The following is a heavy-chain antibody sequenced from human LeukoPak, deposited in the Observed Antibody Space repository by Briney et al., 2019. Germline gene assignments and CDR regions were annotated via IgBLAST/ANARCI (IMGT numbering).Heavy chain of an antibody. CDR2: ISFDGSNK. D-gene: IGHD6-19*01. CDR1: GFTFSTSV. Sequence: GGSLRLSCAASGFTFSTSVMHWVRQAPGKGLEWVTLISFDGSNKYYADSVKGRFTISRDNSKNTLYLQMNSLRAEDTAVYYCAKQEQWLVLDYWGQGTLVTVSS. J-gene: IGHJ4*02. CDR3: AKQEQWLVLDY. V-gene: IGHV3-30*04.